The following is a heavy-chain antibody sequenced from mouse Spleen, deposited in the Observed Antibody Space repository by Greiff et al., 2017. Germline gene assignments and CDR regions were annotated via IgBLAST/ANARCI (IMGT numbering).Heavy chain of an antibody. D-gene: IGHD2-3*01. V-gene: IGHV1-26*01. J-gene: IGHJ2*01. Sequence: VQLQQSGPELVKPGASVKISCKASGYTFTDYYMNWVKQSHGKSLEWIGDINPNNGGTSYNQKFKGKATLTVDKSSSTAYMELRSLTSEDSAVYYCARDYDGSDYWGQGTTLTVSS. CDR1: GYTFTDYY. CDR3: ARDYDGSDY. CDR2: INPNNGGT.